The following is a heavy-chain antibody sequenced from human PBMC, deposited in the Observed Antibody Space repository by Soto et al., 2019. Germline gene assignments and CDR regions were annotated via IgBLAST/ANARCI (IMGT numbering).Heavy chain of an antibody. Sequence: PSETLSLTCAVYGGSFSGYYWSWIRQPPGKGLVWIGEINHSGSTTYNPSLKSRATISVDTSKNQFSLTLSSVTAEDTAVYYCARGMTIFRVVLADYYGMDVWGQGTTVTVSS. CDR2: INHSGST. D-gene: IGHD3-3*01. J-gene: IGHJ6*02. CDR1: GGSFSGYY. V-gene: IGHV4-34*01. CDR3: ARGMTIFRVVLADYYGMDV.